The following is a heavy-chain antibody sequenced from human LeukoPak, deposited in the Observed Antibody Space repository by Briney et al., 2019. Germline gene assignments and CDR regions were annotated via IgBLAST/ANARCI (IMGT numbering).Heavy chain of an antibody. CDR1: GITLSNYG. CDR3: ARDFGDYDILTGNYYYYMDV. V-gene: IGHV3-23*01. Sequence: GGSLRLSCAVSGITLSNYGMSWVRQAPGKGLEWVAGISDSGGRTNYADSVKGRFTISRDNPKNTLYLQMNSLRAEDTAVYFCARDFGDYDILTGNYYYYMDVWGKGTTVTVSS. D-gene: IGHD3-9*01. J-gene: IGHJ6*03. CDR2: ISDSGGRT.